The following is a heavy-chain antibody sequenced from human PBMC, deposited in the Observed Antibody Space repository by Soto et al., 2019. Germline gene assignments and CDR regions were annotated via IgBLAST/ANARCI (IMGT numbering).Heavy chain of an antibody. CDR1: DGSISSGGYY. D-gene: IGHD6-13*01. CDR3: ARESSRSWLDGI. V-gene: IGHV4-31*03. Sequence: QVQLQESGPGLVKPSQILSLTCTVSDGSISSGGYYWSWIRQHPGKGLEWIGYIYYSGSTYYNPSLKSRVTISVDTSKNQFSLKLSSVTAADTAVYYCARESSRSWLDGIWGQGTMVTVSS. J-gene: IGHJ3*02. CDR2: IYYSGST.